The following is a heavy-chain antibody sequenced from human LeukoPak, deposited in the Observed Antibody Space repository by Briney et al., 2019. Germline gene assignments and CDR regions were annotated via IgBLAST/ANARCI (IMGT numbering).Heavy chain of an antibody. D-gene: IGHD6-13*01. CDR2: ISYGGSNK. CDR3: ARDSSSLYYFDY. Sequence: GGSLRLSRAASGFIFSSYAMHWARRAPGKGLEWVAVISYGGSNKYYADSVKGRFTISRDNSKNTLYLQMNSLRAEDTAVYYCARDSSSLYYFDYWGQGTLVTVSS. J-gene: IGHJ4*02. CDR1: GFIFSSYA. V-gene: IGHV3-30-3*01.